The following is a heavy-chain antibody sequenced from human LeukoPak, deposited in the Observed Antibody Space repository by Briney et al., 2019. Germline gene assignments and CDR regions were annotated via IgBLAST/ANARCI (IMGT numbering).Heavy chain of an antibody. CDR3: AKNLYCGGGSCYPSALGMDV. CDR1: GFTFSSYA. Sequence: GGSLRLSCAASGFTFSSYAMSWVRQAPGKGLEWVSVISGGGGSTYYADSVKGRFTISRDNSKNTLFLQMNSLRAEDTAVYYCAKNLYCGGGSCYPSALGMDVWGQGTTVTVSS. D-gene: IGHD2-15*01. J-gene: IGHJ6*02. CDR2: ISGGGGST. V-gene: IGHV3-23*01.